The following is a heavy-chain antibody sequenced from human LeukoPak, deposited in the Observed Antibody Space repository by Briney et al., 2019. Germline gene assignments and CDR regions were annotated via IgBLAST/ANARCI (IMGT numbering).Heavy chain of an antibody. D-gene: IGHD3-22*01. CDR1: GFTFSRYN. CDR3: ARPTDYYDTTGYPDY. V-gene: IGHV3-33*01. Sequence: GGSLRLSCAASGFTFSRYNMHWVRQAPGKGLEWVAVIWYDGSNKYYADSVKGRFTISRDNSKNTLFLQMSSLRAEDTAVYYCARPTDYYDTTGYPDYWGQGTLVTVSS. CDR2: IWYDGSNK. J-gene: IGHJ4*02.